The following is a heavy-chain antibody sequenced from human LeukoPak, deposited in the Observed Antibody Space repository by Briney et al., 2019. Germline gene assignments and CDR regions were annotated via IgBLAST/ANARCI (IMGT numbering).Heavy chain of an antibody. D-gene: IGHD3-9*01. V-gene: IGHV3-7*01. Sequence: GGSLRLSCAASGITFSSYWMSWVRQASGKGLEWVANLKQDGSEKYYGDSVKGRFIISRDNGKNSLYLQMNSLRAEDTAVYYCARVRGILGAFDIWGQGTMVTVSS. CDR1: GITFSSYW. CDR3: ARVRGILGAFDI. CDR2: LKQDGSEK. J-gene: IGHJ3*02.